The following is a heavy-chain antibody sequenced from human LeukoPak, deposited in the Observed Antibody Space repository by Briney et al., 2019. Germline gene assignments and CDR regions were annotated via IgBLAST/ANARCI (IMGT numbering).Heavy chain of an antibody. J-gene: IGHJ5*02. Sequence: GGSLRLSCAASGFTFSSYSMNWVRQAPGKGLEWVSSISSSSSYIYYADSVKGRFTISRDNAKNSLYLQMNSLRAGDTAVYYCARDFNQYSSILLLSGFDPWGQGTLVTVSS. D-gene: IGHD6-13*01. CDR2: ISSSSSYI. CDR1: GFTFSSYS. V-gene: IGHV3-21*01. CDR3: ARDFNQYSSILLLSGFDP.